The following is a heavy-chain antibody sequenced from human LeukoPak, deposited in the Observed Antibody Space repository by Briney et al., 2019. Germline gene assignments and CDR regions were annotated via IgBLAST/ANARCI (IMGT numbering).Heavy chain of an antibody. CDR1: GGTFSSYA. V-gene: IGHV1-69*04. Sequence: ASVKVSCKASGGTFSSYAISWVRQAPGQGLEWMGRIIPILGIANYAQKFQGRVTITADKYTSTAYMELSSLRSEDTAVYYCARDHMRQWLPYYFDYWGQGTLVTVSS. D-gene: IGHD6-19*01. CDR3: ARDHMRQWLPYYFDY. J-gene: IGHJ4*02. CDR2: IIPILGIA.